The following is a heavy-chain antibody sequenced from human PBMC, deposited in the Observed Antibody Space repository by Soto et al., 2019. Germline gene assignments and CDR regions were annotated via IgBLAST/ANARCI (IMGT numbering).Heavy chain of an antibody. CDR2: IYYSGST. CDR3: ARSIAAAADV. D-gene: IGHD6-13*01. CDR1: GGSISSGGYY. Sequence: PSETLSLTCTVSGGSISSGGYYWSWIRQHPGKGLEWIGYIYYSGSTYYNPSLKSRVTISVDTSKNQFSLKLSSVTAADTAVYYCARSIAAAADVWGQGNTVTVSS. J-gene: IGHJ6*02. V-gene: IGHV4-31*03.